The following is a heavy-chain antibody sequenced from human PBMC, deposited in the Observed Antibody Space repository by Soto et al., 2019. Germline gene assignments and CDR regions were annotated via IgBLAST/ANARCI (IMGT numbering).Heavy chain of an antibody. CDR2: ISSSSSYI. J-gene: IGHJ4*02. CDR3: ASDKIVGYYSGGSCYSATDY. D-gene: IGHD2-15*01. CDR1: GFTFSSYS. Sequence: GGSLRLSCAASGFTFSSYSMNWVRQAPGKGLEWVSSISSSSSYIYYADSVKGRFTISRDNAKNYLYLQMNSLRAEDTAVYYCASDKIVGYYSGGSCYSATDYWGQGTLVTVSS. V-gene: IGHV3-21*01.